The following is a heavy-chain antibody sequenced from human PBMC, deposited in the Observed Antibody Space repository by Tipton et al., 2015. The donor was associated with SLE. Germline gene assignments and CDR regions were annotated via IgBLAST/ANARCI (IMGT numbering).Heavy chain of an antibody. CDR1: GGSISSSSYY. Sequence: LRLSCTVSGGSISSSSYYWGWIRQPPGKGLEWIGSIYYSGSTYYNPSLKSRVTISVDTSKNQFSLKLSSVTAADTAVYYCARLGTGTTIGFWFDYWGQGTLVTVSS. D-gene: IGHD1-1*01. V-gene: IGHV4-39*07. CDR3: ARLGTGTTIGFWFDY. J-gene: IGHJ4*02. CDR2: IYYSGST.